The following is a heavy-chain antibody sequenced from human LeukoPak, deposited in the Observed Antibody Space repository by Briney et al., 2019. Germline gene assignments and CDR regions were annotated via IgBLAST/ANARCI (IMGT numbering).Heavy chain of an antibody. J-gene: IGHJ4*02. CDR3: ARDRVWGGYTANDY. Sequence: ASVKVSCKASGYTFTGYYMHWVRQAPGQGLEWMGWINPNSGGTNYAQKLQGRVTMTTGTSTSTAYMELRSLRSDDTAVYYCARDRVWGGYTANDYWGQGTLVTVSS. V-gene: IGHV1-2*02. CDR1: GYTFTGYY. CDR2: INPNSGGT. D-gene: IGHD3-16*01.